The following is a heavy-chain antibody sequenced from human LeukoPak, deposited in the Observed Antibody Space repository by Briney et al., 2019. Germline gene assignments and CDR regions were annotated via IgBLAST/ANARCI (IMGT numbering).Heavy chain of an antibody. V-gene: IGHV3-33*06. Sequence: PGGSLRLSCAASGFTFSSYGMHWVRQAPGKGLEWVAVIWYDGSNKYYADSVKGRFTISRDNSKNTLYLQMNSLRAEDTAVYYCAKDLAVAGKGDDYWGQGTLVTVSS. CDR1: GFTFSSYG. D-gene: IGHD6-19*01. J-gene: IGHJ4*02. CDR3: AKDLAVAGKGDDY. CDR2: IWYDGSNK.